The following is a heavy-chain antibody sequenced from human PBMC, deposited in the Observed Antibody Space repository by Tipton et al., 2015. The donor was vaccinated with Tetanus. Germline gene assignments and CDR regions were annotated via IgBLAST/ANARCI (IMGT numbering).Heavy chain of an antibody. CDR3: ASPHWGGNSRSAFDI. V-gene: IGHV5-51*01. CDR2: IYPGDSDT. CDR1: GYSFTSYW. Sequence: QLVQSGAEGKKPGESLKISCKGSGYSFTSYWIGWVRQMPGKGLEWMGIIYPGDSDTRYSPPFQGRVTISADKSISTAYLQWSSLKASDTAMYYCASPHWGGNSRSAFDIWGQGTMVTVSS. J-gene: IGHJ3*02. D-gene: IGHD4-23*01.